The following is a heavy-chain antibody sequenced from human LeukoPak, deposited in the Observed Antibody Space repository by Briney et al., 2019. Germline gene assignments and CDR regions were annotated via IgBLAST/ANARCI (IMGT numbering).Heavy chain of an antibody. V-gene: IGHV4-61*01. CDR2: ISYSGST. CDR1: GXSVSSGSYY. CDR3: ARDSPYAGASDI. J-gene: IGHJ3*02. D-gene: IGHD6-13*01. Sequence: SETLSLTCTVSGXSVSSGSYYWTWIRQPPGKGLEWIGYISYSGSTNYNPSLKSRVSISVDTSKNQFSLKLSSVTAADTAVYYCARDSPYAGASDIWGQGTLVTVYS.